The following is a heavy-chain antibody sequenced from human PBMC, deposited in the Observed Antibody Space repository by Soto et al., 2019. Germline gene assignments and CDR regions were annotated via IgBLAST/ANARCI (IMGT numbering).Heavy chain of an antibody. J-gene: IGHJ4*02. CDR1: GYTFTTYG. D-gene: IGHD6-13*01. V-gene: IGHV1-18*01. CDR3: ASDRAADGLEY. CDR2: ISTSNGNT. Sequence: ASVKVSCKASGYTFTTYGINWVRQAPGQGLEWMGWISTSNGNTKYAQKFQGRITMTTDTSTTTAYMELRSLRFDDSAFYYCASDRAADGLEYRGEGTLVTVSS.